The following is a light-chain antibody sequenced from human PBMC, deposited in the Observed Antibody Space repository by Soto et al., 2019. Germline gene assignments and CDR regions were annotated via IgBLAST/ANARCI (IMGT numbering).Light chain of an antibody. J-gene: IGKJ1*01. CDR3: QQYGSSPRA. CDR1: QSVSSSY. CDR2: GES. Sequence: EIVLTQSPGTLSLSPGERATLSCRASQSVSSSYLAWYQQKPGQAPRLLIYGESSRATGNPDRFSGSGSGTDFTLTISRLEPEDFAVYYCQQYGSSPRAFGQGTKVEIK. V-gene: IGKV3-20*01.